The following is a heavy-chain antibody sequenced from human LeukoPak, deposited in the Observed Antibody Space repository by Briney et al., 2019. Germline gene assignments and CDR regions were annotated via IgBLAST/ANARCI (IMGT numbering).Heavy chain of an antibody. D-gene: IGHD4-17*01. CDR2: IRVYNGNT. CDR1: GYIFNDYG. Sequence: ASVKVSCKASGYIFNDYGISWVRQAPGQGLEWMGWIRVYNGNTNYAQKLQGRVTMTTDTSTSTAYMELRSLRSDDTAVYYCARVDYGDYRHTSYYMDVWGKGTTVTVSS. V-gene: IGHV1-18*01. J-gene: IGHJ6*03. CDR3: ARVDYGDYRHTSYYMDV.